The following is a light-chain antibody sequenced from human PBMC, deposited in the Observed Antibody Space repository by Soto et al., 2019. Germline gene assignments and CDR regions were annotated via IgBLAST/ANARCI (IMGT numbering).Light chain of an antibody. J-gene: IGKJ1*01. CDR1: QSVNAN. CDR3: QQYNTWLWT. V-gene: IGKV3-15*01. Sequence: EVVMTQSPATLSVSPGERATLSCRASQSVNANLAWYQQKPGQAPRLLIHGASNRATGIPARFSGSGFGTEFLXXIXSXXYEDFAVYYCQQYNTWLWTFGQGTKVDI. CDR2: GAS.